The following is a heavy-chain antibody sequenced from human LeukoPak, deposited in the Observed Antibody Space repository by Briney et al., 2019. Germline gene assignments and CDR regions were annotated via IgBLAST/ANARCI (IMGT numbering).Heavy chain of an antibody. J-gene: IGHJ4*02. CDR2: IYSGGST. Sequence: PGGSLRLSCAASGFTISNNYMSWVRQAPGKRLEWVSVIYSGGSTYADSVKGRFTVSRDNSKNTMYLQMNSLRAEDTAVYYCARPRDGFPFDYWGRGTLVTVSS. CDR3: ARPRDGFPFDY. V-gene: IGHV3-53*01. CDR1: GFTISNNY. D-gene: IGHD5-24*01.